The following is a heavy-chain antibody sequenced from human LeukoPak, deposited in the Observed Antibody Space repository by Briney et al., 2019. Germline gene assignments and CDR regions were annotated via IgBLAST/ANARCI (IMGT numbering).Heavy chain of an antibody. CDR2: INANSGGT. V-gene: IGHV1-2*02. CDR1: GYSLSDYY. D-gene: IGHD5-12*01. Sequence: ASVKVSCKASGYSLSDYYVHWVRQAPGQGLEWMGWINANSGGTNYAQKFQGTVTMTWATSVNAAYMELSRLKSDGTAVYYCARGIIRGYDFDYWGQGTLVTVSS. J-gene: IGHJ4*02. CDR3: ARGIIRGYDFDY.